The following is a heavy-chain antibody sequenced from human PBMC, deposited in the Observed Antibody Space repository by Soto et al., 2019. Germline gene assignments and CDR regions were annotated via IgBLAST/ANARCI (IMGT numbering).Heavy chain of an antibody. CDR1: GFAFSSYD. CDR3: AKGQATYGIPFDY. CDR2: ISYDGSNH. D-gene: IGHD2-8*01. J-gene: IGHJ4*02. Sequence: GGSLRLSCVASGFAFSSYDMHWVRQAPGRGLDWVSVISYDGSNHYQADSVKGRFTISRDNPMSTLYLQMNSLRADDTAVYYCAKGQATYGIPFDYWGQGTLVTV. V-gene: IGHV3-30*18.